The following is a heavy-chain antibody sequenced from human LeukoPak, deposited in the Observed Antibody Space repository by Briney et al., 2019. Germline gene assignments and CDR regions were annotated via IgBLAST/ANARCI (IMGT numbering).Heavy chain of an antibody. Sequence: GGSLRLSCAASGFTFSSYAMHWVRQAPGKGLEWVAVISYDGSNKYYADSVKGRFTISRDNSKNTLYLQMNSLRAEDTAVYYCARDAGRRHPEKNYYDNFDYWGQRTLVTVSS. CDR2: ISYDGSNK. D-gene: IGHD3-22*01. J-gene: IGHJ4*02. V-gene: IGHV3-30-3*01. CDR1: GFTFSSYA. CDR3: ARDAGRRHPEKNYYDNFDY.